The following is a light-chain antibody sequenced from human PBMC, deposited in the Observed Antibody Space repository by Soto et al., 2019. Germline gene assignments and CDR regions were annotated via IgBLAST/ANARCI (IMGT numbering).Light chain of an antibody. CDR2: GAS. J-gene: IGKJ1*01. V-gene: IGKV3-15*01. CDR1: ETVATN. Sequence: EVVMTQSPATLCVSPGERATLSCRASETVATNLAWYQQKPGQAPRLLISGASTRAAGISDRFRGSGSGTEFTLTISSLRSEDSAIYYCQQYFEWPPMTFGQGTEVDIK. CDR3: QQYFEWPPMT.